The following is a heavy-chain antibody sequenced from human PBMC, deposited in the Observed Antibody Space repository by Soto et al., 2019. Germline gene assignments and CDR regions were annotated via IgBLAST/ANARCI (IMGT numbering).Heavy chain of an antibody. Sequence: GGSLRLSCAASGFTFSSYGMHWVRQAPGKGLEWVAVISYDGSNKYYADSVKGRFTISRDNSKNTLYLQMNSLRAEDTAVYYCAKDGGDSPWVDYYYYMDVWGKGTTVTVSS. D-gene: IGHD2-21*02. J-gene: IGHJ6*03. V-gene: IGHV3-30*18. CDR3: AKDGGDSPWVDYYYYMDV. CDR1: GFTFSSYG. CDR2: ISYDGSNK.